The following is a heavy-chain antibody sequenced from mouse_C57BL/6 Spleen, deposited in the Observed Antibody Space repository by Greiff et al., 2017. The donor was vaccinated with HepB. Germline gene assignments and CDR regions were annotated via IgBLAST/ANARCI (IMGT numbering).Heavy chain of an antibody. Sequence: VQLKESGGGLVKPGGSLKLSCAASGFTFSDYGMHWVRQAPEKGLEWVAYISSGSSTIYYADTVKGRFTISRDNAKNTLFLQMTSLRSEDTAMYYCARGYYGSIYVYWYFDVWGTGTTVTVSS. J-gene: IGHJ1*03. CDR2: ISSGSSTI. CDR1: GFTFSDYG. V-gene: IGHV5-17*01. CDR3: ARGYYGSIYVYWYFDV. D-gene: IGHD1-1*01.